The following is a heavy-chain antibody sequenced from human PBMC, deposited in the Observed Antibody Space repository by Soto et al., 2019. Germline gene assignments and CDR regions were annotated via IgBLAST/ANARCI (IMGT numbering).Heavy chain of an antibody. V-gene: IGHV3-23*01. Sequence: WGSLRLSCAASGFTFSSYAMSWVRQAPGKGLEWVSAISGSGGSTYYADSVKGRFTISRDNSKNTLYLQMNSLRAEDTAVYYCAKDRYSYGYQYFDYWGKGTLVTVSS. CDR2: ISGSGGST. CDR3: AKDRYSYGYQYFDY. CDR1: GFTFSSYA. D-gene: IGHD5-18*01. J-gene: IGHJ4*02.